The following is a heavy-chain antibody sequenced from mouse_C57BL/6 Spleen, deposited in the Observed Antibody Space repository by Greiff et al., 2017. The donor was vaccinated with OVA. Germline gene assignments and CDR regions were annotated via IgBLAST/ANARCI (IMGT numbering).Heavy chain of an antibody. V-gene: IGHV1-5*01. CDR1: GYTFTSYW. CDR3: TRAYGSLWYFDV. Sequence: VQLQQSGTVLARPGASVKMSCKTSGYTFTSYWMHWVKQRPGQGLEWIGAIYPGNSDTSYNQKFKGKAKLTAVTSASTAYMELSSLTNEDSAVYYCTRAYGSLWYFDVWGTGTTVTVSS. CDR2: IYPGNSDT. J-gene: IGHJ1*03. D-gene: IGHD1-1*01.